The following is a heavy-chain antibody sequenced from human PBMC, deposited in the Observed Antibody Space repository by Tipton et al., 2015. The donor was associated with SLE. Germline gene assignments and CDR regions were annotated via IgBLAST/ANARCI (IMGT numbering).Heavy chain of an antibody. CDR2: ISGSGLNT. CDR1: GFTFSSNA. V-gene: IGHV3-23*01. Sequence: GSLRLSCLASGFTFSSNAIGWVRQAPGKGLEWISAISGSGLNTYYADSVKGRFSITRDNAKNTVYLQLDALRAEDTAIYFCAVYYFDSRAWGPGAPVTVSS. J-gene: IGHJ5*02. D-gene: IGHD3-22*01. CDR3: AVYYFDSRA.